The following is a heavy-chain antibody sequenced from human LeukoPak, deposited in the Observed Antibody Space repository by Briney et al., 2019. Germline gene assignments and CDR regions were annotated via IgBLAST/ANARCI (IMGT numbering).Heavy chain of an antibody. Sequence: GASVKVSCKASGYTFTSYGISWVRQAPGQGLEWMGWISAYNGNTNYAQKLQGRVTMTTDTSTSTAYMELRSLRSDDTAVYYCARDRWRHLEDYHDSSGYYYNYWGQGTLVTVSS. CDR3: ARDRWRHLEDYHDSSGYYYNY. V-gene: IGHV1-18*04. CDR2: ISAYNGNT. D-gene: IGHD3-22*01. J-gene: IGHJ4*02. CDR1: GYTFTSYG.